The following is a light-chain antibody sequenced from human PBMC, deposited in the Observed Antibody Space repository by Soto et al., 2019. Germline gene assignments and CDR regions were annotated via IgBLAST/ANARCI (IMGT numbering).Light chain of an antibody. J-gene: IGKJ5*01. CDR2: AAS. CDR1: QSVSSSY. Sequence: ENMLKQSPGTLSLSPGERATLSCRASQSVSSSYLAWYQQKPGQAPRLLIYAASTLQSGVPSRFSGSGSGTDFTLTISSLQPEDFATFYCQQLNSYPITFGQVTRLEIK. V-gene: IGKV3D-20*02. CDR3: QQLNSYPIT.